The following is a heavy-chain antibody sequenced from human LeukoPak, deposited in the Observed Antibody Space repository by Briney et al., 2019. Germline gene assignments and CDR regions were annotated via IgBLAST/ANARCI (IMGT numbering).Heavy chain of an antibody. CDR3: AKGVRGQLGAY. CDR2: IFGSGSTI. Sequence: GGSLRLSCAASGFTFSSFAMYWVRRAPGKGLEWISGIFGSGSTIYYADSVKGRFTISRDNSKNTVFLQMNSLRAEDTAVYYCAKGVRGQLGAYWGQGTLVTVSS. J-gene: IGHJ4*02. CDR1: GFTFSSFA. D-gene: IGHD6-13*01. V-gene: IGHV3-23*01.